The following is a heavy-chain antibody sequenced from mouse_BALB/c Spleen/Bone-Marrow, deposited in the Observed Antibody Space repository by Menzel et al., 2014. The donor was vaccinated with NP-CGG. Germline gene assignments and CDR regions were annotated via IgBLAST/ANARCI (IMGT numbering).Heavy chain of an antibody. CDR1: GFTFSNYW. CDR3: TRLYYGSNVWYFEV. Sequence: EVKLVESGGGLVQPGGSMKLSCVASGFTFSNYWMNWVRQSPEKGLEWVAEIRLTSHNYGTLYAESVTGSFTISRDDSKSSVYLQMNNLRAEDTGIYYCTRLYYGSNVWYFEVWGAGTTSPSPQ. V-gene: IGHV6-6*02. J-gene: IGHJ1*01. D-gene: IGHD1-1*01. CDR2: IRLTSHNYGT.